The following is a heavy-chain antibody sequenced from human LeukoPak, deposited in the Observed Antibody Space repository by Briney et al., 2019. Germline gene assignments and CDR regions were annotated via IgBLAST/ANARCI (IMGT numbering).Heavy chain of an antibody. V-gene: IGHV4-4*07. J-gene: IGHJ4*02. D-gene: IGHD3-22*01. Sequence: SETLSLTCTVSGGSISSYIWSWIRQPAGKGLEWIGRIYTSGSTKYNPSLKSRVTISVDTSKNQFSLKLSSVTAADTAVYYCARGTTCDSGTDYYFNYWGQGTLVTVSS. CDR1: GGSISSYI. CDR2: IYTSGST. CDR3: ARGTTCDSGTDYYFNY.